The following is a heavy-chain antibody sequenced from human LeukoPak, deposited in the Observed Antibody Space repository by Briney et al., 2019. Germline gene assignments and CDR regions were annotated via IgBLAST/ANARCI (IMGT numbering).Heavy chain of an antibody. CDR2: IYYSGST. V-gene: IGHV4-59*01. J-gene: IGHJ4*02. D-gene: IGHD4-17*01. Sequence: SETLSLTCTVSGGSISSYYWSWIRQPPGKGLEWIGYIYYSGSTNFNPSLKSRVTISVDTSKNQFSLKLSSVTAADTAVYYCARGGGYGDSGDYWGQGTLVTVSS. CDR1: GGSISSYY. CDR3: ARGGGYGDSGDY.